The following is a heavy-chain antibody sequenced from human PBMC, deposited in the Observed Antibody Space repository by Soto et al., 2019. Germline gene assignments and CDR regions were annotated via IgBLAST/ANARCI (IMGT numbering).Heavy chain of an antibody. CDR3: ARVDYGDYPWFDP. CDR2: VYYNGST. V-gene: IGHV4-61*01. Sequence: QVQLQESGPGLVKPSDTLSLTCSVSGGSVSSHLYYWVWIRQPPGNGLEWIANVYYNGSTNYNPSLKGRVTRSLDTSKNQFSLKLSSVTAADTAVYYCARVDYGDYPWFDPWGQGTPVTGSS. D-gene: IGHD4-17*01. J-gene: IGHJ5*02. CDR1: GGSVSSHLYY.